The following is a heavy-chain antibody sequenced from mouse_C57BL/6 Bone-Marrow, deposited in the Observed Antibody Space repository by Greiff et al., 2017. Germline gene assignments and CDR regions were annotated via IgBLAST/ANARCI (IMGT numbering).Heavy chain of an antibody. CDR1: GFTFSSYG. Sequence: EVQLVESGGDLVKPGGSLKLSCAASGFTFSSYGMSWVRQTPDKRLEWVATISSGGSYTYYPDIVKGRFTISRDNAKNTLYLQMSSLKSEDTAMYYCARRGYYGSSYVDYWGQGTTLTVSS. V-gene: IGHV5-6*01. CDR2: ISSGGSYT. CDR3: ARRGYYGSSYVDY. D-gene: IGHD1-1*01. J-gene: IGHJ2*01.